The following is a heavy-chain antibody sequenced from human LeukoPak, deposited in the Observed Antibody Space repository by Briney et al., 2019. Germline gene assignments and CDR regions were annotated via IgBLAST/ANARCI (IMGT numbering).Heavy chain of an antibody. Sequence: SVKVSCKASGGTFSSYAISWVRQAPGQGLEWMGGIIPIFGTANYARKFQGRVTITTDESTSTAYMRLSSLRSEDTAVYYCARGVEMATFSDHWYFDLWGRGTLVTVSS. D-gene: IGHD5-24*01. CDR3: ARGVEMATFSDHWYFDL. J-gene: IGHJ2*01. CDR1: GGTFSSYA. V-gene: IGHV1-69*05. CDR2: IIPIFGTA.